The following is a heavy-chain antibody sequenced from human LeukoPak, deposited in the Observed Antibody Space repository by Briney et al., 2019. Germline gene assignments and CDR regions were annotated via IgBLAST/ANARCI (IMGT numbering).Heavy chain of an antibody. D-gene: IGHD6-19*01. Sequence: SETLSLTCAVYGGSFSGYYWSWIRQPPGKGLEWIGEINHSGSTNYNPSLKSRVTISVDTSKNQFSLKLSSVTAADTAVYYCARVSLGYSSGWYGLDYWGQGTLVTVSS. CDR2: INHSGST. CDR3: ARVSLGYSSGWYGLDY. CDR1: GGSFSGYY. J-gene: IGHJ4*02. V-gene: IGHV4-34*01.